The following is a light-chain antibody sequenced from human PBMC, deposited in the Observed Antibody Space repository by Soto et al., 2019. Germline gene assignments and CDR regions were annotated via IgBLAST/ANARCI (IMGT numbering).Light chain of an antibody. V-gene: IGKV3-20*01. Sequence: EIVLTQSPGTLSMSAGERAVLSCRTSQSVPSTYVAWYQQQPGQAPRLLISDTSNRATGTPDRFIGSGSGTDFTLTISRLEPEDFAVFYCQQYGNSEIIFGQGTRLEIK. CDR3: QQYGNSEII. J-gene: IGKJ5*01. CDR2: DTS. CDR1: QSVPSTY.